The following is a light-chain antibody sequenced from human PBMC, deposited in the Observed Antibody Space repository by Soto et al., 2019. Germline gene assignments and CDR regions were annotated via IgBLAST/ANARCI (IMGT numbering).Light chain of an antibody. J-gene: IGKJ5*01. CDR2: GAS. CDR3: QQANSFPIT. Sequence: EIVLTQSPGTLSLSPGERATRSFRASQTFSSIYLAWYQQKPGQAPRLLIYGASSRATGIPDRFSGSGSGTDFTLTISRLEPEDFATYYCQQANSFPITFGQGTRLEIK. CDR1: QTFSSIY. V-gene: IGKV3-20*01.